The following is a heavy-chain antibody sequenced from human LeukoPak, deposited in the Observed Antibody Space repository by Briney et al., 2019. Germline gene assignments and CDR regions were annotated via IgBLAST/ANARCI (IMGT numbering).Heavy chain of an antibody. CDR2: IIPIFGTA. V-gene: IGHV1-69*05. J-gene: IGHJ1*01. D-gene: IGHD4-17*01. Sequence: ASVKVSCKASGGTLSSYAISWVRQAPGQGLEWMGGIIPIFGTANYAQKFQGRVTITTDESTSTAYMELSCLRSEDTAVYYCARGSGDGTQGSQHWGQGTLVTVSS. CDR1: GGTLSSYA. CDR3: ARGSGDGTQGSQH.